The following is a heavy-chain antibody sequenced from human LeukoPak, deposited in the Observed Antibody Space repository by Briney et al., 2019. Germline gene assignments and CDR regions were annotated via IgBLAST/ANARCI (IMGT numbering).Heavy chain of an antibody. J-gene: IGHJ5*02. V-gene: IGHV3-48*03. Sequence: GGSLRLSCAASGFTFSNYEMNWLRQAPGKGLEWVSYIYSSGSPIYYADSVKGRFTISRDNAKNSLYLQMNSLRAEDTAVYYCARDPNDPWGQGTLVTVSS. CDR1: GFTFSNYE. CDR2: IYSSGSPI. CDR3: ARDPNDP.